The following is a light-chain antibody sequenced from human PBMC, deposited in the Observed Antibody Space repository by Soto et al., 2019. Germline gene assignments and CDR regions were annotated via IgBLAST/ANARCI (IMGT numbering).Light chain of an antibody. CDR2: DSS. CDR3: QHRSSWPVT. V-gene: IGKV3-11*01. Sequence: EVVLTQSPVTLSLSPGERATLSCRASQSVQSYLAWYQQKPGQAPRLLIYDSSNRATGVPARFSGSGSGTDFTLTISTLEPEDFAVYYCQHRSSWPVTFGQGTRLEI. J-gene: IGKJ5*01. CDR1: QSVQSY.